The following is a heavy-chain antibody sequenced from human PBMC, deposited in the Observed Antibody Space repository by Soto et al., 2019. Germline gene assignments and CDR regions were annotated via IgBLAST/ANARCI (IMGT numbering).Heavy chain of an antibody. CDR3: ARTESGTFDP. CDR2: IYHSGST. CDR1: GGSISSGGYS. V-gene: IGHV4-30-2*01. D-gene: IGHD1-7*01. J-gene: IGHJ5*02. Sequence: QLQLQESGSGLVKPSQTLSLTCAVSGGSISSGGYSWSWIRQPPGKGLEWIVYIYHSGSTYYNPSLKRRVTISGDRSKNQCSLKLSSVTAADTAVYYCARTESGTFDPWGQGTLVTVSS.